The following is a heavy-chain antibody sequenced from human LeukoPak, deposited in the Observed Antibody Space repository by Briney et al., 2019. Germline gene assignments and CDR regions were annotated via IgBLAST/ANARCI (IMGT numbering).Heavy chain of an antibody. D-gene: IGHD3-22*01. Sequence: GGSLRLSCAASGYTFSNYAMHWVRQAPGKGLEWVAVISYDGSNKYYADSVKGRFTISRDNSKNTQYLQMNSLRAEDTAVYYCARDLYDSSESAFDIWGQGTMVTVSS. CDR2: ISYDGSNK. V-gene: IGHV3-30-3*01. CDR1: GYTFSNYA. CDR3: ARDLYDSSESAFDI. J-gene: IGHJ3*02.